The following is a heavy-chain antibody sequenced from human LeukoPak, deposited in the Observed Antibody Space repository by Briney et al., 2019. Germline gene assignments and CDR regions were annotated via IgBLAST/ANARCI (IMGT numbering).Heavy chain of an antibody. CDR2: IYYSEST. Sequence: SETLSLTCTVSGGSISSYYWSWIRQPPGKGLEWIGYIYYSESTNYNPSLKSRVTISVDTSKNQFSLKLSSVTAADTAVYYCARVLTFGGVIANWGQGTLVTVSS. J-gene: IGHJ4*02. CDR3: ARVLTFGGVIAN. V-gene: IGHV4-59*08. CDR1: GGSISSYY. D-gene: IGHD3-16*02.